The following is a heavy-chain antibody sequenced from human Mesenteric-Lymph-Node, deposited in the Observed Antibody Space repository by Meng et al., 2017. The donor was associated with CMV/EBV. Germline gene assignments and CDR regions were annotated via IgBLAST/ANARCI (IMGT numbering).Heavy chain of an antibody. CDR2: INPNTGGT. Sequence: SVKVSCKASGYTFIGYYIHWVRQAPGQGLEWMGWINPNTGGTNYAQKFEGRVTMIRDTSIRTAYVELNSLRSDDTAVYYCAREWGYSSGWYGGTGWYDPWGQGTLVTVSS. CDR3: AREWGYSSGWYGGTGWYDP. CDR1: GYTFIGYY. D-gene: IGHD6-19*01. J-gene: IGHJ5*02. V-gene: IGHV1-2*02.